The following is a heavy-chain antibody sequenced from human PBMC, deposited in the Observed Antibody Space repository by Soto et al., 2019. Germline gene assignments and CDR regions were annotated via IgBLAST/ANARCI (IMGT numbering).Heavy chain of an antibody. CDR3: ARHPCYYDILTGYSTYYFDY. Sequence: QVQLQESGPGLVKPSETLSLTCTVSGGSISSYYWSWIRQPPGKGLEWIGYIYYRGNTNYNPSLKSRVNISLYTSTNQFSLKLSSVPAADTAVYYCARHPCYYDILTGYSTYYFDYWGQGILVTVSS. J-gene: IGHJ4*02. CDR2: IYYRGNT. D-gene: IGHD3-9*01. V-gene: IGHV4-59*08. CDR1: GGSISSYY.